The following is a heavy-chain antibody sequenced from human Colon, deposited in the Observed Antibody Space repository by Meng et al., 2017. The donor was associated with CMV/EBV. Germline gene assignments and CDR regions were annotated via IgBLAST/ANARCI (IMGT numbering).Heavy chain of an antibody. CDR3: VSSRLPPGSNPFDS. D-gene: IGHD4-11*01. Sequence: QVHLQGSRPGLVKPSEXLSLICSVSSGSMTSHYWRWIRQSAGKGLEWIGRIYSSGSTVYNPSLKSRVTMSLDTSKNHFSLTLESVTAADTAVYYCVSSRLPPGSNPFDSWGQGTLVTVSS. CDR2: IYSSGST. J-gene: IGHJ4*02. V-gene: IGHV4-4*07. CDR1: SGSMTSHY.